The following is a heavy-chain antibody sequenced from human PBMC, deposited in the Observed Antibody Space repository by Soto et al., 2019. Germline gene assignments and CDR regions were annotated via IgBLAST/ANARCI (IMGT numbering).Heavy chain of an antibody. CDR3: ASEYEYSSGYYYDYFYC. J-gene: IGHJ4*02. CDR2: IIPIFGTA. Sequence: VASVQVSCTSSGGTFSSYAISWVRQAPGQGLAWMGGIIPIFGTANYAQKFQGRVTITADESTSTAYMELSSLRSEDTAVYYCASEYEYSSGYYYDYFYCWGQRPLVTV. D-gene: IGHD3-22*01. CDR1: GGTFSSYA. V-gene: IGHV1-69*01.